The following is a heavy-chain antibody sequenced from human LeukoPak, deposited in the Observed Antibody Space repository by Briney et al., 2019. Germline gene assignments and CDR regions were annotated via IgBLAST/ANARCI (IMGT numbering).Heavy chain of an antibody. V-gene: IGHV3-30*18. CDR2: ISYDGTNK. Sequence: PGGSLRLSCAASGFTFSNYGMHWVRQAPGRGLEWVTVISYDGTNKYYADSVKGRFTISRDNSKNTLYLQMNSLRAEDTAVYYCAKGYWLVDYWGQGTLVTVSS. CDR1: GFTFSNYG. D-gene: IGHD2-8*02. CDR3: AKGYWLVDY. J-gene: IGHJ4*02.